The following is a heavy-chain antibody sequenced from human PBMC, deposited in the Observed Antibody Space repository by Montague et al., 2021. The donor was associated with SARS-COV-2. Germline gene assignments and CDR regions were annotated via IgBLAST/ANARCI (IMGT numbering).Heavy chain of an antibody. CDR2: MYYSGST. V-gene: IGHV4-61*10. Sequence: SETLSLTCTVSGASISSGDYYWSWIRQPAGKGLEWIGNMYYSGSTYYNPSLKSRVTISIDTSKNQFSLKLSSVTAADTAVYYCARDAIVLQGVTKGMDVWGQGTTVTVSS. D-gene: IGHD3-10*01. J-gene: IGHJ6*02. CDR1: GASISSGDYY. CDR3: ARDAIVLQGVTKGMDV.